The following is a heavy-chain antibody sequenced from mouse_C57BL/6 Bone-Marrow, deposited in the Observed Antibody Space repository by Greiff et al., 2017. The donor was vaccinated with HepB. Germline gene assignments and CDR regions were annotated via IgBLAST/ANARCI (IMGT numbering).Heavy chain of an antibody. CDR2: ISSGSSTI. J-gene: IGHJ3*01. Sequence: EVKLMESGGGLVKPGGSLKLSCAASGFTFSDYGMHWVRQAPEKGLEWVAYISSGSSTIYYADTVKGRFTISRDNAKNTLFLQMTSLRSEDTAMYYCARTSPPWFAYWGQGTLVTVSA. V-gene: IGHV5-17*01. CDR1: GFTFSDYG. CDR3: ARTSPPWFAY.